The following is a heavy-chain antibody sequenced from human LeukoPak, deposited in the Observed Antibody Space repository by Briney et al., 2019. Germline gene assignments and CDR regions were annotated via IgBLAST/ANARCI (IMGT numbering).Heavy chain of an antibody. J-gene: IGHJ4*02. Sequence: DSMKGRFTISRDNAKNSLYLQMNSLRAEDTAVYYCAKQDYDFWSGYPYWGQGTLVTVSS. CDR3: AKQDYDFWSGYPY. D-gene: IGHD3-3*01. V-gene: IGHV3-7*03.